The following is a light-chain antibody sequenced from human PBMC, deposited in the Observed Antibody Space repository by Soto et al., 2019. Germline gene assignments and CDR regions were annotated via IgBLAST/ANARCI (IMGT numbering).Light chain of an antibody. V-gene: IGLV2-14*01. Sequence: QSALTQPASVSGSPRQSITISCTGTSNDVGGYNYVSWYQQHPGKAPKLIIYEVTNRPSGVSNRFSGSKSANTASLTISGLQAEDEADYYCSSYSNGNTAVLFGGGTKVTVL. J-gene: IGLJ2*01. CDR1: SNDVGGYNY. CDR3: SSYSNGNTAVL. CDR2: EVT.